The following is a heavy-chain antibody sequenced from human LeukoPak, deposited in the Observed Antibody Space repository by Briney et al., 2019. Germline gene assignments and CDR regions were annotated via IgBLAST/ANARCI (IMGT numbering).Heavy chain of an antibody. D-gene: IGHD3-3*01. V-gene: IGHV1-2*02. CDR2: INPNSGGT. Sequence: GASVKVSCKASGYTFTGYYMHWVRQAPGQGLEWMGWINPNSGGTNYAQKFQGRVTMTRDPSISTAYMELSRLRSDDTAVYYCARDLYYDFWSGYSYDAFDIWGQGTMVTVSS. CDR3: ARDLYYDFWSGYSYDAFDI. CDR1: GYTFTGYY. J-gene: IGHJ3*02.